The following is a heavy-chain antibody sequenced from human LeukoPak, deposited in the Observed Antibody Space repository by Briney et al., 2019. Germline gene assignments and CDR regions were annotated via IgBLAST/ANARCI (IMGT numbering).Heavy chain of an antibody. Sequence: PSETLSLTCTVSGGSTSSSSYYWGWIRQPPGKGLEWIGSIYYSGSTYYNPSLKSRVTISVDTSKNQFSLKLSSATAADTAVYYCARDLLSSSSSSNAFDIWGQGTMVTVSS. CDR1: GGSTSSSSYY. J-gene: IGHJ3*02. D-gene: IGHD6-6*01. V-gene: IGHV4-39*07. CDR2: IYYSGST. CDR3: ARDLLSSSSSSNAFDI.